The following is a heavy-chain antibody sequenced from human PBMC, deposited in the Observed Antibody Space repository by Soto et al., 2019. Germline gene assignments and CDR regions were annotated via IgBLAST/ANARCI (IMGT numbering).Heavy chain of an antibody. V-gene: IGHV1-2*02. Sequence: ASVKVSCKASGYIFTGYYMHWVRQAPGQGLEWMGWINPNSGGTNYAQKFQGRVTMTRDTSISTAYMELSRLTSDDTAVYYCARGVAARRPIDYWGQGTLVTVSS. CDR1: GYIFTGYY. CDR2: INPNSGGT. CDR3: ARGVAARRPIDY. J-gene: IGHJ4*02. D-gene: IGHD6-6*01.